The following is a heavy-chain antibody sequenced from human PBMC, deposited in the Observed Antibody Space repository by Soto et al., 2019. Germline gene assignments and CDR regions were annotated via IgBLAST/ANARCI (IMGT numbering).Heavy chain of an antibody. V-gene: IGHV6-1*01. J-gene: IGHJ6*02. D-gene: IGHD6-6*01. CDR3: ARALQLAYGMDV. CDR2: THYRSKWYN. CDR1: WDSVSSNSAA. Sequence: SQTLSLTCAISWDSVSSNSAAWNWIRQSPSRGLEWLGRTHYRSKWYNDYAVSVKSRITINPDTSKNQFSLQLNSVTPEDTAVYYCARALQLAYGMDVWGQGTTVTVSS.